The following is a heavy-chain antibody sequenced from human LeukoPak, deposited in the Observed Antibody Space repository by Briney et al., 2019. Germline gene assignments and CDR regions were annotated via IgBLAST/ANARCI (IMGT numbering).Heavy chain of an antibody. J-gene: IGHJ4*02. D-gene: IGHD1-26*01. CDR3: AAAPRVGALDY. CDR1: GYTFTSYD. V-gene: IGHV1-8*01. Sequence: ASVKVSCKASGYTFTSYDINWVRQATGQGLEWMGWMNPNSGNTGYAQKFQGRVTITADKSTSTAYMELSSLRSEDTAVYYCAAAPRVGALDYWGQGTLVTVSS. CDR2: MNPNSGNT.